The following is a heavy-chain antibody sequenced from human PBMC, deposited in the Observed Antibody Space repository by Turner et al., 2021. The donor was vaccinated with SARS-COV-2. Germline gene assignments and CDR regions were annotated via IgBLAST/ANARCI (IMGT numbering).Heavy chain of an antibody. J-gene: IGHJ6*02. V-gene: IGHV1-69*06. D-gene: IGHD3-10*01. CDR3: ARGATLVRGVIENLYYYYYGMDV. CDR1: GGTFSSYA. Sequence: QVQLVQSGAEVKKPGSSVKVSCKASGGTFSSYAISWVRQAPGQGLEWMGGIIPIFGTANYAQKFQGRVTITADKSTSTAYMEQSSLRFEDTAVYYCARGATLVRGVIENLYYYYYGMDVWGQGTTVTVSS. CDR2: IIPIFGTA.